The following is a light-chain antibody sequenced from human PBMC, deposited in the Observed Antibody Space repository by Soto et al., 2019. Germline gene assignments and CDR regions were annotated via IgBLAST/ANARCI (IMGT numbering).Light chain of an antibody. CDR3: LLSYSGARLV. CDR1: TGDVTSGHY. J-gene: IGLJ2*01. CDR2: DTS. Sequence: QAVVTQEPSLTVSPGGTVTLTCGSSTGDVTSGHYPYWFQQKPGQAPRTLIYDTSNKHSWTPARFSGSLLGGKAALTLSGAQPEDEAEYYCLLSYSGARLVFGGGTKVTVL. V-gene: IGLV7-46*01.